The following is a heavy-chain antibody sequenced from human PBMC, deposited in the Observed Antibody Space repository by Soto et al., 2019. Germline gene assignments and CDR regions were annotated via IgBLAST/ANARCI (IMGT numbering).Heavy chain of an antibody. Sequence: PGGALRLCSAASDFTFDCHGMSWGRQAPGKGPEWVSTISPEGFNTHYADSVRGRFTISRDNSRNTVDLHMSSLRAEDTAIYYCVSWVSAHFDYWGQGTPVTASS. D-gene: IGHD2-8*01. CDR3: VSWVSAHFDY. CDR1: DFTFDCHG. V-gene: IGHV3-23*01. J-gene: IGHJ4*02. CDR2: ISPEGFNT.